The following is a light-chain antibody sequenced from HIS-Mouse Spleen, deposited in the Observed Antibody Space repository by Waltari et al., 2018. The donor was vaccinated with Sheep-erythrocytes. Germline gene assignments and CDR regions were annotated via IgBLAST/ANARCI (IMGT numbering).Light chain of an antibody. V-gene: IGLV2-14*03. Sequence: QSALTQPASVSGSPGQSITISCTGTSSHVGGYNYVSRYQQHPGQAPTPMIYDVSNRPSGVSNRFSGSKSGNTASLTISGLQAEDEADYYCSSYTSSSTRVFGGGTKLTVL. CDR3: SSYTSSSTRV. J-gene: IGLJ3*02. CDR1: SSHVGGYNY. CDR2: DVS.